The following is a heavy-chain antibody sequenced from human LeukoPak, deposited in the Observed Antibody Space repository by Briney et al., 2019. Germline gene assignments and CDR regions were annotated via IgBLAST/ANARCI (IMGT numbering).Heavy chain of an antibody. J-gene: IGHJ5*02. CDR3: ARVLPPDIIVVPAAEGWFDP. V-gene: IGHV1-18*01. CDR1: GYTFTSCG. Sequence: GASVKVSCKASGYTFTSCGISWVRQAPGQGLEWMGWISVYNGNTNYAQKLQGRVTMTTDTSTSTAYMELRSLRSDDTAVYYCARVLPPDIIVVPAAEGWFDPWGQGTLVTVSS. D-gene: IGHD2-2*01. CDR2: ISVYNGNT.